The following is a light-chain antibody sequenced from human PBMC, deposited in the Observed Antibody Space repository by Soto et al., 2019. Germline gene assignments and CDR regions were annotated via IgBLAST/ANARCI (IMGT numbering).Light chain of an antibody. CDR3: KKRINWPLLT. V-gene: IGKV3-11*01. CDR1: QSVSIY. CDR2: DAS. Sequence: EIVLTQSPATLSLSPGETALLSCRASQSVSIYLAWYQQRPGQAPRLLIYDASIRATGIPARFSGSGSGTDFPLTISSLELEVLAVYFGKKRINWPLLTFGGGTRVKIK. J-gene: IGKJ4*01.